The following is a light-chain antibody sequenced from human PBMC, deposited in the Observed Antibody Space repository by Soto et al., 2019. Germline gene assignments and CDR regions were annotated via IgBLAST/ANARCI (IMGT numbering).Light chain of an antibody. Sequence: EIVLTQSPATLSLSPGKISTLSCRASQSVSSYLDWYQKKPGQAPRLLIYGASSRATGIPERLSGSGYGTDFTITISRLETEDFEVYYCQQYGSSTRTFGQGTQVDIK. V-gene: IGKV3-20*01. CDR3: QQYGSSTRT. J-gene: IGKJ1*01. CDR2: GAS. CDR1: QSVSSY.